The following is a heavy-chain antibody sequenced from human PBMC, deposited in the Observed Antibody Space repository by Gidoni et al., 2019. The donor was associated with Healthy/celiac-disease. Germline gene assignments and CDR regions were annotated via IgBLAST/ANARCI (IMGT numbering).Heavy chain of an antibody. D-gene: IGHD5-18*01. V-gene: IGHV1-69*06. Sequence: QVQLVQSGAAVKKPGSSVKVSCKASGGTFSSYAISWVRQAPGQGLEGMGGIIPIFGTANYAQKFQGRVTITADKSTSTAYMELSSLRSEDTAVYYCARAVVDTAIPSYYYYGMDVWGQGTTVTVSS. J-gene: IGHJ6*02. CDR1: GGTFSSYA. CDR3: ARAVVDTAIPSYYYYGMDV. CDR2: IIPIFGTA.